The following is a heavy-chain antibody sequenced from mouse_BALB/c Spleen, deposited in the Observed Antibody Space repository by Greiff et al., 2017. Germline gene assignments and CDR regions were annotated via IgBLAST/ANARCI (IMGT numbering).Heavy chain of an antibody. CDR3: ARLTTATRAMDY. CDR2: ISSGGSYT. D-gene: IGHD1-2*01. CDR1: GFTFSSYA. Sequence: EVKLVESGGGLVKPGGSLKLSCAASGFTFSSYAMSWVRQSPEKRLEWVAEISSGGSYTYYPDTVTGRFTISRDNAKNTLYLEMSSLRSEDTAMYYCARLTTATRAMDYWGQGTSVTVSS. J-gene: IGHJ4*01. V-gene: IGHV5-9-4*01.